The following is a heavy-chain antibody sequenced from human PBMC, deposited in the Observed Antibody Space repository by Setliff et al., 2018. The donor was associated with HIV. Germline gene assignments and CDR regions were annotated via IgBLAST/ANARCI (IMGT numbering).Heavy chain of an antibody. CDR1: GGTFSSYG. CDR2: IIPMFRAS. D-gene: IGHD2-2*01. CDR3: ARVPEVPISGLITSWGAFDF. Sequence: SVKVSCKASGGTFSSYGISWVRQAPGQGLEWMGGIIPMFRASNFAQNFQGRVTFTADDSTTTVYMEISSLRFEDTAIYYCARVPEVPISGLITSWGAFDFWGQGTMVTVSS. V-gene: IGHV1-69*13. J-gene: IGHJ3*01.